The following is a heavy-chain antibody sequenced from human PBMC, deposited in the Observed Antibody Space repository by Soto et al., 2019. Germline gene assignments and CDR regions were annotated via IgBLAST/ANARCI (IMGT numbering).Heavy chain of an antibody. CDR2: VHHSWGS. Sequence: QVQLQESGPGLVKPSETLSLSCTVSGGSISSYYWSWFRQSPGKRMEWIGYVHHSWGSSYNPSLQGRVAISLATSKSQFSLKVTSVTATATAVYYCARQGFGPLHGLVDVWGQGTTVTVSS. CDR1: GGSISSYY. V-gene: IGHV4-59*08. J-gene: IGHJ6*02. D-gene: IGHD3-10*01. CDR3: ARQGFGPLHGLVDV.